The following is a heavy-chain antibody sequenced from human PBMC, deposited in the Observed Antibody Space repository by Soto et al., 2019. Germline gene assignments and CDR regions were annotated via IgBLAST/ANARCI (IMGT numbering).Heavy chain of an antibody. CDR1: GGTFSSYA. Sequence: VASVKVSCKASGGTFSSYAISWVRQAPGQGLEWMGGIIPIFGTANYAQKFQGRVTITADESTSTAYMELSSLRSEDTAVYYCASSTSIAVALVTTYYYYGMDVWG. V-gene: IGHV1-69*13. J-gene: IGHJ6*02. D-gene: IGHD6-19*01. CDR3: ASSTSIAVALVTTYYYYGMDV. CDR2: IIPIFGTA.